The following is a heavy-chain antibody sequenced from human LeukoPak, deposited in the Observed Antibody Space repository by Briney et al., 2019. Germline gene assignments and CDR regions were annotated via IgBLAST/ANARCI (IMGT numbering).Heavy chain of an antibody. V-gene: IGHV3-7*03. CDR3: ARSSYSSSSSV. CDR2: INSDGSEG. Sequence: GGSLRLSCAVSGFTFSGFWMSWPRQAPGKGLEWVASINSDGSEGYYADVVKGRFTISRDNAKNSLYLQINSLRAEDTAVYYCARSSYSSSSSVWGQGTMVTVSS. D-gene: IGHD6-6*01. CDR1: GFTFSGFW. J-gene: IGHJ3*01.